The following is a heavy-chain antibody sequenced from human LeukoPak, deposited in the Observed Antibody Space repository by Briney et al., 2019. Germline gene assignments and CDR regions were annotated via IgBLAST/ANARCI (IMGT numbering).Heavy chain of an antibody. D-gene: IGHD3-16*02. Sequence: PSETLSLTCAIDGGSFSDNYWSWIRQPPGKGLEWIGEISQSGTTNYNPSLKSPVTISVDTSTNQFSLKLSSVTAADTAVYYCARTSKSPYDYVWGSDQLPYLFDYWGQGTLVTVSS. V-gene: IGHV4-34*01. J-gene: IGHJ4*02. CDR2: ISQSGTT. CDR1: GGSFSDNY. CDR3: ARTSKSPYDYVWGSDQLPYLFDY.